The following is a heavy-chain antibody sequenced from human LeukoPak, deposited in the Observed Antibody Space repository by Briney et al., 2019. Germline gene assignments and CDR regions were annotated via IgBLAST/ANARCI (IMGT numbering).Heavy chain of an antibody. CDR2: ISSSSSYI. Sequence: GGSLRLSCAASGFTFSSYSMNWVRQAPGKGLEWVSSISSSSSYIYYADSVKGRFTISRDNAKNSLYLQMNSLRAEDTAVYYCASGYYDFWSGHYQPYYYYYMDVWGKGTTVTVSS. J-gene: IGHJ6*03. V-gene: IGHV3-21*01. CDR1: GFTFSSYS. D-gene: IGHD3-3*01. CDR3: ASGYYDFWSGHYQPYYYYYMDV.